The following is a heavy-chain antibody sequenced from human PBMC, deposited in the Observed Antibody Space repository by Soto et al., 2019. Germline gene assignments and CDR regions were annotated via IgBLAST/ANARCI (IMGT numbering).Heavy chain of an antibody. CDR1: GGFVSSGSYY. D-gene: IGHD1-1*01. CDR2: MSHSGGT. CDR3: ARVERGTATTVVDAFDI. J-gene: IGHJ3*02. V-gene: IGHV4-34*01. Sequence: QVQLQQWGAGLLKPSETLSLTCAVYGGFVSSGSYYWSWIRQPPGKGLEWIGEMSHSGGTNFNPSLKSRVTISVDTSKNQFSLKMSSVTAPDPALYYCARVERGTATTVVDAFDIWGPGTMVTVSS.